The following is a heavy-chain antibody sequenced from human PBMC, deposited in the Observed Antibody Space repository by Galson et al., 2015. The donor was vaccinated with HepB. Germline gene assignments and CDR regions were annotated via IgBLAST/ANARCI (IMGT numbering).Heavy chain of an antibody. Sequence: SLRLSCAASGFTFSYYAMHWVRQAPGKGLEWVGRIKSKTDGGTTEYAAPVKGRFTISRDDSRNTLYLQMHSLKTDDTAVYYCTTDVYFSSYWSWLDPRGQGTLVTVSS. CDR2: IKSKTDGGTT. J-gene: IGHJ5*02. V-gene: IGHV3-15*01. CDR3: TTDVYFSSYWSWLDP. D-gene: IGHD2-2*01. CDR1: GFTFSYYA.